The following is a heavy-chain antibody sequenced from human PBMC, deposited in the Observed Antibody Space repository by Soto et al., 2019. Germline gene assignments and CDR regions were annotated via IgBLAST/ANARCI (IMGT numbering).Heavy chain of an antibody. CDR1: GFTFSAHY. Sequence: GGSLRLSCAASGFTFSAHYMTWIRQAPGMGLEWISYISGSGYTIYYADSVKGRFTVSRDNAKNSLFLQVSSLRVEDTAVYYCASDPYYYASAYWGQGTLVTVSS. CDR3: ASDPYYYASAY. J-gene: IGHJ4*02. CDR2: ISGSGYTI. D-gene: IGHD3-10*01. V-gene: IGHV3-11*01.